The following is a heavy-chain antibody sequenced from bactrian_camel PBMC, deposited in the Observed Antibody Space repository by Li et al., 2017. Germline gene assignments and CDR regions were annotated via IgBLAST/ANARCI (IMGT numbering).Heavy chain of an antibody. V-gene: IGHV3S53*01. CDR2: IGTDGST. D-gene: IGHD4*01. CDR3: AADRPSYTLYECRAS. CDR1: GYTYSHYRPYC. J-gene: IGHJ4*01. Sequence: HVQLVESGGGSVQAGGSLRLSCAASGYTYSHYRPYCMAWFRQPLGKSREGVAGIGTDGSTSYADPVKGRFTISKDNAKTTLYLQMNNLKTEDTAVYYCAADRPSYTLYECRASWGQGTQVTVS.